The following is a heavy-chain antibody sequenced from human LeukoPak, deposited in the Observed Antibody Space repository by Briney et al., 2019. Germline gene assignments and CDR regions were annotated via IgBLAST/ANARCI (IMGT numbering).Heavy chain of an antibody. CDR3: ARHARRLGVDP. V-gene: IGHV4-39*07. D-gene: IGHD3-10*01. J-gene: IGHJ5*02. CDR2: VSYSGSS. Sequence: SETLSLTCTVSGGSIRGSSYYWGWIRQPPGKGLEWIGSVSYSGSSYYHSSLKSRVTISVDTSRNQFSLKLTSVTAADTAVYYCARHARRLGVDPWGQGTLVTVPS. CDR1: GGSIRGSSYY.